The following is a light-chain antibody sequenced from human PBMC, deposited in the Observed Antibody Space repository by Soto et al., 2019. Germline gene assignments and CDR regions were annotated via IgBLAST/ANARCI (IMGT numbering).Light chain of an antibody. CDR2: DAS. J-gene: IGKJ3*01. Sequence: EIVLTQSPATLSLSPGESATLSCRASQSVSSYLAWYQQKPGQPPRLLIYDASSRATGIPARFSGRGSGTDFTLPISRLEPDDFAVYYCQQRSSWPPGFTFGPGTKVDFK. CDR3: QQRSSWPPGFT. CDR1: QSVSSY. V-gene: IGKV3-11*01.